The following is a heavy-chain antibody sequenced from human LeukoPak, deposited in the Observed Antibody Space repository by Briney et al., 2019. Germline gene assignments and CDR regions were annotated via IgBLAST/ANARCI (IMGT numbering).Heavy chain of an antibody. Sequence: PTGGSLRLSRAASGFTFSSYAMSWVRQAPGKGLEWVSAISGSGGSTYYADSVKGRFTISGDNSKNTLYLQMNSLRAEDTAVYYCAKGYSSSWYHYYYYMDVWGKGTTVTVSS. CDR3: AKGYSSSWYHYYYYMDV. J-gene: IGHJ6*03. CDR2: ISGSGGST. D-gene: IGHD6-13*01. V-gene: IGHV3-23*01. CDR1: GFTFSSYA.